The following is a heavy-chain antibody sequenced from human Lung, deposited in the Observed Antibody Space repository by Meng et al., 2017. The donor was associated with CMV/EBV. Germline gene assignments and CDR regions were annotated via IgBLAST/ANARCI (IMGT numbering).Heavy chain of an antibody. J-gene: IGHJ4*02. CDR2: ISPDGSSA. Sequence: GGSLRLSCAASGFTFRSYWMDWVRQAPGKGLVWVSRISPDGSSAAYADSVRGRFTISRDNAKNTLYLQMNSLRVEDTAVYYCAAWAHILAVAPTGDDYWGQGXLVTVSS. V-gene: IGHV3-74*03. CDR1: GFTFRSYW. CDR3: AAWAHILAVAPTGDDY. D-gene: IGHD2-2*01.